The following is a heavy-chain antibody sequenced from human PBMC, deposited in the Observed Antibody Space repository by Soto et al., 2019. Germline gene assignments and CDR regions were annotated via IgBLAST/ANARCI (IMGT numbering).Heavy chain of an antibody. CDR3: PRALSTPPGRSPDYYGLEG. CDR2: IRSKPYGETT. V-gene: IGHV3-49*04. Sequence: GGSLRLSCTASGFTFGDYAMSWVRQAPGKGLEGVGFIRSKPYGETTEYAASVKGRFTISGDDYRSIAHLHMNSLKTEDPAVNWCPRALSTPPGRSPDYYGLEGWGPGTMV. J-gene: IGHJ6*02. CDR1: GFTFGDYA. D-gene: IGHD1-1*01.